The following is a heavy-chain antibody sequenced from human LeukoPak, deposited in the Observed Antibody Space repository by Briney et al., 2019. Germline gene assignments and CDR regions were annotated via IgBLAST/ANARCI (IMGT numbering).Heavy chain of an antibody. V-gene: IGHV4-59*01. CDR2: IYYSGST. CDR3: ARGIIVGATWGENDNCFGP. Sequence: SETLSLTCTVSGDSISTYYWSWIRQPPGKGLEWIAYIYYSGSTSYNPSLKSRVTISVDTSKNQFSLKLSSVTAADTAVYYCARGIIVGATWGENDNCFGPLGQGTLVTVSS. J-gene: IGHJ5*02. D-gene: IGHD1-26*01. CDR1: GDSISTYY.